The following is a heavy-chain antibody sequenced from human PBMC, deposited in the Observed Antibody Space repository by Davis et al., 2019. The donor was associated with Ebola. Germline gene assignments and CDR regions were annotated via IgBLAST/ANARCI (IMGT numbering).Heavy chain of an antibody. D-gene: IGHD3-3*01. V-gene: IGHV3-33*01. CDR2: IWYDGSNK. J-gene: IGHJ5*02. CDR3: ARDRDFWSGYRETSWFDP. CDR1: GFTFSSYG. Sequence: GESLKISCAASGFTFSSYGMHWVRQAPGKGLEWVAVIWYDGSNKYYADSVKGRFTISRDNSKNTLYLQMNSLRAEDTAVYYCARDRDFWSGYRETSWFDPWGQGTLVTVSS.